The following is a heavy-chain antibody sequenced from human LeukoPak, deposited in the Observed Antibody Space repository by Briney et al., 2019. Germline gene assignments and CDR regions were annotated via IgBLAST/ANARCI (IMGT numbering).Heavy chain of an antibody. D-gene: IGHD3-10*01. V-gene: IGHV1-8*01. CDR2: MNPNSGNT. J-gene: IGHJ3*02. CDR3: ASRLSLFFYGSGSYGAFDI. Sequence: ASVTVSRKPSRYTVTRYEIHWVGPATGQELEWMGWMNPNSGNTGYSQKFQGRVNMTRNTSISTAYMELSSLRSEDPAVYYCASRLSLFFYGSGSYGAFDIWGQGTMVTVSS. CDR1: RYTVTRYE.